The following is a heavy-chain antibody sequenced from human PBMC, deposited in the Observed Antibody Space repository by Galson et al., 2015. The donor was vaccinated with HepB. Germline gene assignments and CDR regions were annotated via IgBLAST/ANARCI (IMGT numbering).Heavy chain of an antibody. Sequence: LRLSCAASGFTFSIYAMSWVRQAPGKGLEWVATISGSGSDTYYADSVKGRFTISKDNSKNTLYLQMNSLRAEDTAVYYCAKPGSSGNYVWGSHSWGQGTLVTVSS. V-gene: IGHV3-23*01. CDR1: GFTFSIYA. CDR2: ISGSGSDT. J-gene: IGHJ4*02. D-gene: IGHD3-16*01. CDR3: AKPGSSGNYVWGSHS.